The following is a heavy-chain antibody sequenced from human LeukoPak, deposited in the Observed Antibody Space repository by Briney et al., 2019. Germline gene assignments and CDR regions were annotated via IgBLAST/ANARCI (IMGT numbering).Heavy chain of an antibody. CDR3: ASTSGYDFWDMGY. J-gene: IGHJ4*02. V-gene: IGHV3-30*04. Sequence: GRSLRLSCAASGFAFSKYAMHWVRQAPGKGLEWVTIISDDGRSNYADSVEGRFTISRDNSKNTLYLQMSSLRAEDTAVYHCASTSGYDFWDMGYWGQGTLVTVSS. D-gene: IGHD5-12*01. CDR1: GFAFSKYA. CDR2: ISDDGRS.